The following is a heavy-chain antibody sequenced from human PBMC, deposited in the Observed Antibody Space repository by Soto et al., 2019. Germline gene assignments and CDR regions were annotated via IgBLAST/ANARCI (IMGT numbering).Heavy chain of an antibody. J-gene: IGHJ4*02. CDR1: GFSFSSYN. D-gene: IGHD3-22*01. Sequence: EVQLAESGGGLVQPGGSQRLSCAASGFSFSSYNMHWVRQAPGKGLEWISYISGSGETISYADSVKGRFTISRDNGKNSLFLQMNSLRDEDTAVYYCARDSTDYYDTGSYCDYWGQGTLVTVAS. V-gene: IGHV3-48*02. CDR2: ISGSGETI. CDR3: ARDSTDYYDTGSYCDY.